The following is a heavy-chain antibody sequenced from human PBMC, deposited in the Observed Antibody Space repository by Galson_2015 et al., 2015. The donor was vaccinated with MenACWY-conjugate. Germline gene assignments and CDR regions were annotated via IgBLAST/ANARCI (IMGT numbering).Heavy chain of an antibody. Sequence: SVKVSCKASGYTFTSYGISWVRQAPGQGLEWMGWISAYNGNTNYAQKLQGRVTMTTDTSTSTAYMELRSLRSDDTAVYYCARDLLGGIQLGGGYYYYGMDVWGQGTTVTVSS. D-gene: IGHD5-18*01. CDR3: ARDLLGGIQLGGGYYYYGMDV. CDR1: GYTFTSYG. J-gene: IGHJ6*02. V-gene: IGHV1-18*01. CDR2: ISAYNGNT.